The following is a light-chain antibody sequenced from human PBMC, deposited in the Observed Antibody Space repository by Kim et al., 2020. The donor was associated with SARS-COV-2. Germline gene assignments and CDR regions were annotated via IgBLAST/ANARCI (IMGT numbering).Light chain of an antibody. CDR3: QQYNKWQRT. Sequence: VSPRERATLSCRASQSVSSNLAWYQQKPGQAPRLVIYGASTRATGIPDRFSGGGSGTEFTLTISSLQSEDFAVYYCQQYNKWQRTFGQGTKVDIK. CDR2: GAS. CDR1: QSVSSN. V-gene: IGKV3-15*01. J-gene: IGKJ1*01.